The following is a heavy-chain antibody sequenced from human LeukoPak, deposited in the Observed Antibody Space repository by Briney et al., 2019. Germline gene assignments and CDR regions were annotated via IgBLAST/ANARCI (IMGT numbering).Heavy chain of an antibody. CDR3: AKGACSGGSCYDYYYGMDV. V-gene: IGHV3-30*18. D-gene: IGHD2-15*01. J-gene: IGHJ6*02. Sequence: GRSLRLSCAASGFTFSSYGMHWVRQAPGKGLEWVAVISYDGSNKYYADSVKGRFTISRDNSKNTLYLQMNSLRAEDTAVYYCAKGACSGGSCYDYYYGMDVWGQGTTVTVSS. CDR2: ISYDGSNK. CDR1: GFTFSSYG.